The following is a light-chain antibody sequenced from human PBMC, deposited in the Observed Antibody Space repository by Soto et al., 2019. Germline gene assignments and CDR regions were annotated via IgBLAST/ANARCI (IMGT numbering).Light chain of an antibody. Sequence: QSALTQTASVSGSPGQSITISCTGTSSDIGAYGYVSWYQQHPGKAPNLLIYEVFYRPSGISNRFSGSQSGNTASLTISGLQAEDEADYYCTSYTTSDTLVFGTGTKVTGL. V-gene: IGLV2-14*01. J-gene: IGLJ1*01. CDR2: EVF. CDR1: SSDIGAYGY. CDR3: TSYTTSDTLV.